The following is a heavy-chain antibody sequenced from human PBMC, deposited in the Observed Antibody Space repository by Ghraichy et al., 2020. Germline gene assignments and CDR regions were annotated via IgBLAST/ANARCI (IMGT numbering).Heavy chain of an antibody. CDR1: GGSFSGYY. V-gene: IGHV4-34*01. CDR2: INHGGST. Sequence: SETLSLTCAVYGGSFSGYYWSWIRQPPGNGLEWIGEINHGGSTNYNPSLESRVTISLDTSKNQFSLKLSSVTAADTAVYYCARVGPDYGDYYRLFDSWGQGILVTVSS. D-gene: IGHD4-17*01. J-gene: IGHJ4*02. CDR3: ARVGPDYGDYYRLFDS.